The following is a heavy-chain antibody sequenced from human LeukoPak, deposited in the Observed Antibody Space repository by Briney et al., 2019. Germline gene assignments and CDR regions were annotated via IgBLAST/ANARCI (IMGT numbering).Heavy chain of an antibody. V-gene: IGHV4-30-4*01. D-gene: IGHD6-13*01. CDR2: IYYSGST. CDR1: GGSISSGDYY. CDR3: ARSIAAAGHYYYYGMDV. J-gene: IGHJ6*02. Sequence: PSQTLSLTCTVSGGSISSGDYYWSWIRQPPGKGLEWIGYIYYSGSTYYNPSLKSRVTMSVDTSKNQFSLKLSSVTAADTAVYYCARSIAAAGHYYYYGMDVWGQGTTVTVSS.